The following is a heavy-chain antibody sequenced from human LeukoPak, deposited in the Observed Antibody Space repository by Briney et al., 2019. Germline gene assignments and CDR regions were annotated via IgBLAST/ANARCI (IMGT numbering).Heavy chain of an antibody. V-gene: IGHV3-23*01. J-gene: IGHJ3*02. Sequence: GGSLRLSCAASGFTFSSYAMSWVRQAPGKGLEWVSAISGSGGSTYYADSVKGRFTISRDNSKNTLYLQMNSLRAEDTAVYYCAREYSGSLEQEESDAFDIWGQGTMVTVSS. CDR3: AREYSGSLEQEESDAFDI. D-gene: IGHD3-10*01. CDR2: ISGSGGST. CDR1: GFTFSSYA.